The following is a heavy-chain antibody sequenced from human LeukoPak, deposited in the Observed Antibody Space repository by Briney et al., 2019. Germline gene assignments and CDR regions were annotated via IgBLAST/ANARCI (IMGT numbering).Heavy chain of an antibody. Sequence: GGSLRLSCAASGFTFSSYTINWVRQAPGKGLEWVSSISGSSYYIYYADSVRGRFTISRDNAKNSVYLQMNSLRAEDTAVYYCARIGYSSSCFDYWGRGTVVTVSS. CDR2: ISGSSYYI. CDR1: GFTFSSYT. J-gene: IGHJ4*02. V-gene: IGHV3-21*01. CDR3: ARIGYSSSCFDY. D-gene: IGHD6-13*01.